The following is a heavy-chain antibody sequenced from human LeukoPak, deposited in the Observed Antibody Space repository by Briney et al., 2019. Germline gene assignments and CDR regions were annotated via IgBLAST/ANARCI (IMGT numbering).Heavy chain of an antibody. J-gene: IGHJ3*02. D-gene: IGHD4-11*01. V-gene: IGHV3-30*14. CDR2: ISYDDTNK. CDR3: ASPYRSSRGAFDI. CDR1: GFTFSNYA. Sequence: PEGSLRLSCAASGFTFSNYALHWVRQAPGKGLEWVAVISYDDTNKYYVDSVKGRFTISRDKSKNTLYLQMNSLRADDTAVYYCASPYRSSRGAFDIWGQGTMVTVSS.